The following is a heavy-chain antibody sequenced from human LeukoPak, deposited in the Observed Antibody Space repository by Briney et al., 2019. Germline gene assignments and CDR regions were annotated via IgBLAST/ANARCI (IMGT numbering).Heavy chain of an antibody. CDR1: GGTFSSYA. J-gene: IGHJ3*02. Sequence: GASVKVSCKASGGTFSSYAISWVRQAPGQGLEWMGGIIPIFGTANYAQKFQGRVTITADESTSTAYMELSSLRSEDTAVYYCARGWELLFGRDDAFDIWGQGTMVTVSS. CDR3: ARGWELLFGRDDAFDI. D-gene: IGHD1-26*01. CDR2: IIPIFGTA. V-gene: IGHV1-69*13.